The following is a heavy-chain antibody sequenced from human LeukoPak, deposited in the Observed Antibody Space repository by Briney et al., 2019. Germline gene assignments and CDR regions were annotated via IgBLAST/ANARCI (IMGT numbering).Heavy chain of an antibody. J-gene: IGHJ4*02. CDR3: ARPSRLGELSSHFDY. V-gene: IGHV1-18*01. Sequence: ASVKVSCKASGYTFTSYGISWVRQAPGQGLEWMGWISAYNGNTNYAQKLQGRVTMTTDTSTSTAYMELSSLRSEDTAVYYCARPSRLGELSSHFDYWGQGTLVTVSS. CDR1: GYTFTSYG. D-gene: IGHD3-16*02. CDR2: ISAYNGNT.